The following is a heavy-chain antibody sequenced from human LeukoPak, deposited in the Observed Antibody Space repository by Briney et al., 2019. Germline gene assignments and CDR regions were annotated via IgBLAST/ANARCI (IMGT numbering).Heavy chain of an antibody. D-gene: IGHD1-26*01. Sequence: GGSLRLSCAASGFTFGVSWMSWVRQAPGKGLEWVANIKQDGSEEYYADSVKGRFTISRDNAKNTLYLQMNSLRAEDTAVYYCASYSGSYPQGRWGQGTLVTVSS. J-gene: IGHJ4*02. CDR3: ASYSGSYPQGR. V-gene: IGHV3-7*01. CDR1: GFTFGVSW. CDR2: IKQDGSEE.